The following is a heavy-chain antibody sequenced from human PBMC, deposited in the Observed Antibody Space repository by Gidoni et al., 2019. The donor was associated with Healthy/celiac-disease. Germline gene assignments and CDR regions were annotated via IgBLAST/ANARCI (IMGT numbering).Heavy chain of an antibody. J-gene: IGHJ4*02. Sequence: EVQLVESGGGWVQPGGSLRLSCAASGFTFSGYSMNWVRQAPGKGLEWVSYISSSSSTIYYADSVKGRFTISRDNAKNSLYLQMNSLRAEDTAVYYCARDPSLVVVAATGDFDYWGQGTLVTVSS. CDR2: ISSSSSTI. D-gene: IGHD2-15*01. CDR3: ARDPSLVVVAATGDFDY. CDR1: GFTFSGYS. V-gene: IGHV3-48*01.